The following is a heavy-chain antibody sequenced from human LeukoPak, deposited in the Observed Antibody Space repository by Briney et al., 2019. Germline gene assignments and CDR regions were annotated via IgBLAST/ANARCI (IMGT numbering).Heavy chain of an antibody. J-gene: IGHJ4*02. CDR1: GGSFSGYY. CDR3: AGQRGGSFDY. V-gene: IGHV4-31*11. Sequence: PSETLSLTCAVYGGSFSGYYWSWIRQHPGKGLEWIGYIYYSGSTYYNPSLKSRVTISVDTSKNQFSLKLSSVTAADTAVYYCAGQRGGSFDYWGQGTLVTVSS. CDR2: IYYSGST. D-gene: IGHD1-26*01.